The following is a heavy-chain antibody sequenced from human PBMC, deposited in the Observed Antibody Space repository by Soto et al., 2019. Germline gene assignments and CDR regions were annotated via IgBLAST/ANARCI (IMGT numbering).Heavy chain of an antibody. V-gene: IGHV3-23*01. J-gene: IGHJ6*04. CDR1: GFTFSSYA. CDR3: AKDSRPYYFGSGPYYSYGMDV. D-gene: IGHD3-10*01. Sequence: LRLSCAASGFTFSSYAMSWVRQAPGKGLEWVSAISGSGGSTYYADSVKGRFTISRDNSKNTLYLQMNSLRAEDTAVYYCAKDSRPYYFGSGPYYSYGMDVWGKGTTGT. CDR2: ISGSGGST.